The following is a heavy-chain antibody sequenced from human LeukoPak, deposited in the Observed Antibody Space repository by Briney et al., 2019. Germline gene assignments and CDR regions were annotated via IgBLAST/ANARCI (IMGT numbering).Heavy chain of an antibody. J-gene: IGHJ6*02. CDR3: ARDLHYYVAMDV. CDR1: GFTFSAYA. V-gene: IGHV3-23*01. D-gene: IGHD3-10*02. Sequence: GGSLRLSCEASGFTFSAYAMTWVRQAPGKGLEWVSSVGSDGKTHYSESVKGRFDISRDNSKSMLFLQLNSLRAEDTALYYCARDLHYYVAMDVLGQGTTVNVSS. CDR2: VGSDGKT.